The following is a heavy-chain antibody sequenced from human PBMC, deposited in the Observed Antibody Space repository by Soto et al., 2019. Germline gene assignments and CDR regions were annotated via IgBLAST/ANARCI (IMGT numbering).Heavy chain of an antibody. CDR3: ARDFWTGDY. V-gene: IGHV4-34*01. CDR2: INHSGST. D-gene: IGHD3-3*01. Sequence: SATLSLTCAVSGGSFSGYYWSWIRQPPGKGLEWIGEINHSGSTNYNPSLKSRVTISVDTSKNQFSLKLSSVTAADTAVYYCARDFWTGDYWGQGTLVTVSS. CDR1: GGSFSGYY. J-gene: IGHJ4*02.